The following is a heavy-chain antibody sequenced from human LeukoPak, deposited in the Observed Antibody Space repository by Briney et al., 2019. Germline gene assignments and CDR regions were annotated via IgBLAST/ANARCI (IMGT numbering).Heavy chain of an antibody. CDR2: ISGSDGST. V-gene: IGHV3-23*01. Sequence: GGSLRLSCTASGFTFSNYAMSWVRQASGKGLEWVSTISGSDGSTYYADSVKGRFTISRDNSKNTLYLQMNSLRVEDTAIYYCAKGRGYCTGGSCYSDYWGQGTLVTVSS. J-gene: IGHJ4*02. CDR1: GFTFSNYA. D-gene: IGHD2-15*01. CDR3: AKGRGYCTGGSCYSDY.